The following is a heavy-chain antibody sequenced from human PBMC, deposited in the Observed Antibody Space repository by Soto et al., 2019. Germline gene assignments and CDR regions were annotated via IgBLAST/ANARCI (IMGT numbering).Heavy chain of an antibody. CDR2: INHSGST. CDR1: GGSFSGYY. Sequence: QVQLQQWGAGLLKPSETLSLTCAVYGGSFSGYYWSWIRQPPGKGLGWIGEINHSGSTNYNPSLHARAXXVXDXXKNQCSLKLSSGPPADTAVYYCARVGYSCSYGMDVWGQGTTVTVSS. J-gene: IGHJ6*02. V-gene: IGHV4-34*01. D-gene: IGHD3-16*01. CDR3: ARVGYSCSYGMDV.